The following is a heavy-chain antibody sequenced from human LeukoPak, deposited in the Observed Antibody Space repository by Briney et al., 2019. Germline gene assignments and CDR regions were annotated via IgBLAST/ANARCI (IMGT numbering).Heavy chain of an antibody. CDR1: GFTFSDYT. V-gene: IGHV3-7*01. J-gene: IGHJ4*02. CDR3: ARGYSGTYRVDY. CDR2: IRQDGSEK. D-gene: IGHD1-26*01. Sequence: GGSLRLSCVASGFTFSDYTMHWVRQAPGEGLEWVANIRQDGSEKYHVDSVKGRFTISRDNAESTLYLHMNSLRAEDTAVYYCARGYSGTYRVDYWGQGTLVTVSS.